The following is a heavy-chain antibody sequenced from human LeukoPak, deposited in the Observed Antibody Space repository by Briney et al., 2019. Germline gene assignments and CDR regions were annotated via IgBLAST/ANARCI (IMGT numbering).Heavy chain of an antibody. CDR2: MNPNSGNT. Sequence: ASVKVSCKXSGYTFTSYDINWVRQATRQGLEWMGWMNPNSGNTGYAQKFQGRVTITRNTSISTAYMELSSLRSEDTAVYYCARARRGSSSAYYYYYMDVWGKGTTVTVSS. D-gene: IGHD6-6*01. CDR1: GYTFTSYD. J-gene: IGHJ6*03. V-gene: IGHV1-8*03. CDR3: ARARRGSSSAYYYYYMDV.